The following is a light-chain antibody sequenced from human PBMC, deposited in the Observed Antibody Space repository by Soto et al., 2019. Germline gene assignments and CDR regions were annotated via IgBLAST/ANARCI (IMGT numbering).Light chain of an antibody. CDR2: GAF. V-gene: IGKV3-15*01. Sequence: EIVMTQSPVTLSVSPGERATLSCRASQSVSSNLAWYQQKPGQAPSLLIYGAFTRATGVPARFSGTGSGTEFTLTISSLQSEDFATYYCQQANSFPFTFGGGTKVEIK. J-gene: IGKJ4*01. CDR1: QSVSSN. CDR3: QQANSFPFT.